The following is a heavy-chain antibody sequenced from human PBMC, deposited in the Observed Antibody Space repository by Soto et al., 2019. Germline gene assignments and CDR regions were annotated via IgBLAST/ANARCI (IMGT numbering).Heavy chain of an antibody. V-gene: IGHV3-11*06. D-gene: IGHD3-10*01. CDR2: ISSSSSYT. Sequence: PGGSLRLSCAASGFTFSDYYMSWIRQAPGKGLEWVSYISSSSSYTNYADSVKGRFTISRDNAKNSLYLQMNSLGAEDTAVYYCASHGSGSYYNEAYYYGMDVWGQGTTVTVSS. CDR3: ASHGSGSYYNEAYYYGMDV. CDR1: GFTFSDYY. J-gene: IGHJ6*02.